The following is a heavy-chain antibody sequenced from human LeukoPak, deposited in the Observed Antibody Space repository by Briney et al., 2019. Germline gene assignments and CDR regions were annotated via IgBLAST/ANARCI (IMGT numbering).Heavy chain of an antibody. CDR3: ARGKAAGADY. CDR2: MNPNSGNT. D-gene: IGHD6-13*01. Sequence: GASVKVSCKASGYTFTSYDINWVRQATGQGLEWMGWMNPNSGNTGYAQKFQGRVTMTRNTSISTAYMELTTLRSEDTAIYYCARGKAAGADYWGQGTLVTVSS. J-gene: IGHJ4*02. V-gene: IGHV1-8*01. CDR1: GYTFTSYD.